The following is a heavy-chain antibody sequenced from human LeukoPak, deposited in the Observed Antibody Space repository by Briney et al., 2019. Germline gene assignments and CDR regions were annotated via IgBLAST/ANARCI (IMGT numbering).Heavy chain of an antibody. Sequence: GGSLRLSCAASGFTFSNYGMSWVRQAPGKGLEWVSSISSGTSYIYYADSVKGRFTISRDNAKNSLYLQMNSLRAEDTAVYYCARDGAAPDFYYYFMDVWGKGTTVTVSS. CDR3: ARDGAAPDFYYYFMDV. J-gene: IGHJ6*03. CDR1: GFTFSNYG. V-gene: IGHV3-21*01. D-gene: IGHD6-6*01. CDR2: ISSGTSYI.